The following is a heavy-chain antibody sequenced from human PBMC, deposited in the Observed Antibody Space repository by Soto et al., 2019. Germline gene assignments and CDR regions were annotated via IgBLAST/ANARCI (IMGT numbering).Heavy chain of an antibody. J-gene: IGHJ4*02. Sequence: ASVKVSWKASRGIFSSYTINWLRQAPGQGLEWLGWIIPIFGSASYAQNLQGRVTITADKSSNTAYMELSSLRSEDTAVYYCARGRDDYSNYAFDYWGQGTLVTVSS. D-gene: IGHD4-4*01. V-gene: IGHV1-69*06. CDR2: IIPIFGSA. CDR1: RGIFSSYT. CDR3: ARGRDDYSNYAFDY.